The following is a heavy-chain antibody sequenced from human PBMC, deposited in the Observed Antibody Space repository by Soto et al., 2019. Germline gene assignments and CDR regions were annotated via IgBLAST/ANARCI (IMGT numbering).Heavy chain of an antibody. CDR3: ARVTSMVRGVIDNWFDP. Sequence: QVPLVQSGAEVKKPGSSVTVSCKASGGTFSSYAIHWVRQAPGQGLEWMGGIIPMYGPEKYAQRCQGRVTITADESTTTVYMELTSLTSQDTAVYYGARVTSMVRGVIDNWFDPWGHGTVVTVSS. CDR2: IIPMYGPE. J-gene: IGHJ5*02. D-gene: IGHD3-10*01. CDR1: GGTFSSYA. V-gene: IGHV1-69*01.